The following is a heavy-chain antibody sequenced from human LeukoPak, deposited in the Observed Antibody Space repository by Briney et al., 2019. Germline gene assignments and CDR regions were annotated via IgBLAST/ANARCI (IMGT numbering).Heavy chain of an antibody. V-gene: IGHV3-66*01. CDR1: EFIVSINY. Sequence: GGSLRLSCAASEFIVSINYMTWVRQAPGKGLEWVSLIYSRGDTKYADSAKGRFTISRDNSKNTLYLQMSSLRAEDTAVYYCARAVDNYYSYNMDVWGKGTTVTVSS. J-gene: IGHJ6*03. CDR2: IYSRGDT. CDR3: ARAVDNYYSYNMDV. D-gene: IGHD2-2*01.